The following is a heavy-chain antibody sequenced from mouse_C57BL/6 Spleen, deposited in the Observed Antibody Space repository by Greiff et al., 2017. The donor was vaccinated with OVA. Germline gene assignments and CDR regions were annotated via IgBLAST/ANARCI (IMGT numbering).Heavy chain of an antibody. CDR1: GYTFTSYW. J-gene: IGHJ2*01. D-gene: IGHD1-1*01. CDR3: ARGGSYGIYCDY. V-gene: IGHV1-52*01. Sequence: QVHVKQSGAELVRPGSSVKLSCKASGYTFTSYWMHWVKQRPIQGLEWIGNIDPSDSETHYNQKFKDKATLTVDKSSSTAYMQLSSLTSEDSAVYYCARGGSYGIYCDYWGQGTTLTVSS. CDR2: IDPSDSET.